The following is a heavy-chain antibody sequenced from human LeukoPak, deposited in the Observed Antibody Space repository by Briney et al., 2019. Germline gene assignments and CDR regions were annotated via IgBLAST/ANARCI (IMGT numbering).Heavy chain of an antibody. V-gene: IGHV4-34*01. CDR3: ARGVLHSSGSDPKNDY. CDR2: INHSGST. CDR1: GGSFSGYY. D-gene: IGHD3-22*01. Sequence: KPSETLSLTCAVYGGSFSGYYWSWIRQPPGKGLEWIGEINHSGSTNYNPSLKSRVTISVDTSKNQFSLKLSSVTAADTAVYYCARGVLHSSGSDPKNDYWGQGTLVTVSS. J-gene: IGHJ4*02.